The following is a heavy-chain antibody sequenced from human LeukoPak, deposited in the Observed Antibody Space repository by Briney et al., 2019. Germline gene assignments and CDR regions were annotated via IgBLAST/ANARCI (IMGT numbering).Heavy chain of an antibody. D-gene: IGHD3-10*01. J-gene: IGHJ3*02. Sequence: PSETLSLTCTVSGGSISSSSYYWGWIRQPPGKGLEWIGSIYYSGSTYYNPSLKSRVTISVDTSKNQFSLKLSSVTAADTAVYYCATWFGEKSDAFDIWGQGTMVTVSS. CDR1: GGSISSSSYY. V-gene: IGHV4-39*01. CDR3: ATWFGEKSDAFDI. CDR2: IYYSGST.